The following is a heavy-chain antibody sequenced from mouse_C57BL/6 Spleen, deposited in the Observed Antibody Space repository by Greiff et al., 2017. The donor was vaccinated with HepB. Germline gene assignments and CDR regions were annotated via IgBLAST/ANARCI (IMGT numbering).Heavy chain of an antibody. CDR2: IDPSDSET. Sequence: VQLQQPGAELVRPGSSVKLSCKASGYTFTSYWMHWVKQRPIQGLEWIGNIDPSDSETHYNQKFKDKATLTVDKSSSTAYMQLSSLTSEDSAVYYCARSKGRGYFDVWGTGTTVTVSS. V-gene: IGHV1-52*01. CDR3: ARSKGRGYFDV. J-gene: IGHJ1*03. CDR1: GYTFTSYW.